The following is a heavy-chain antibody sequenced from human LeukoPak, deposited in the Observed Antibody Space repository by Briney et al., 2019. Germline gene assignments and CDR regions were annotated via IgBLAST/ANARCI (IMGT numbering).Heavy chain of an antibody. CDR3: ARAPRVASTNRFDY. CDR1: VYSFTSYG. CDR2: ISGYTGNT. J-gene: IGHJ4*02. Sequence: GSSVKVSCKASVYSFTSYGVNWVRQAPAQGVEWLGCISGYTGNTDCAQKFHGRVTMTTDTSATTAYMELRSLRSDDTAVYYCARAPRVASTNRFDYWGQGTLVTVSS. D-gene: IGHD2-8*01. V-gene: IGHV1-18*01.